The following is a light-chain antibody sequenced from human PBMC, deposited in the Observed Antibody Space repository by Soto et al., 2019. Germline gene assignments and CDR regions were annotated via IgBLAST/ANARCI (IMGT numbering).Light chain of an antibody. CDR2: EVS. CDR1: SSDVGGYNY. Sequence: QSALTQPASVSGSPGQSITISCTGTSSDVGGYNYVSWYQQHPGKAPKLMIYEVSNRPSGVSNRFSGSKSGNTASLTISGLQAEDEADYYCSSYPSSSTRDVVFGGGTKLTVL. J-gene: IGLJ2*01. CDR3: SSYPSSSTRDVV. V-gene: IGLV2-14*01.